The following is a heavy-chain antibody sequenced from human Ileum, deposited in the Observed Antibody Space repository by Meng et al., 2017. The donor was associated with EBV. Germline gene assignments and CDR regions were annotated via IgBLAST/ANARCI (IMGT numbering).Heavy chain of an antibody. V-gene: IGHV4-34*02. CDR3: ARGREYTGQLDL. CDR2: IFHSGHT. D-gene: IGHD5-18*01. Sequence: VQLEQRGAVLLKPAETLSCTCDVSGGSFNAYYWTWIRQSPGGGLEWIGEIFHSGHTNYNPSLESRVSMSVATSKKQFSLLLSSVTAADSGLYFCARGREYTGQLDLWGLGTLVTVSS. CDR1: GGSFNAYY. J-gene: IGHJ5*02.